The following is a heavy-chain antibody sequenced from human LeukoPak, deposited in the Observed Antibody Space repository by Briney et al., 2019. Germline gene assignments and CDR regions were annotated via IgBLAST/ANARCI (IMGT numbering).Heavy chain of an antibody. Sequence: PSETLSLTCIVSGGSMNNFFWTWIRQTPEKRLEWIGYVYYSGSSKYNPSLERRVTISLDTSKNQFSLRLTSVTAADTAIYDCARGSEEVSTISEAFDIWGQGTAVTVSS. D-gene: IGHD5-24*01. CDR3: ARGSEEVSTISEAFDI. CDR1: GGSMNNFF. V-gene: IGHV4-59*01. CDR2: VYYSGSS. J-gene: IGHJ3*02.